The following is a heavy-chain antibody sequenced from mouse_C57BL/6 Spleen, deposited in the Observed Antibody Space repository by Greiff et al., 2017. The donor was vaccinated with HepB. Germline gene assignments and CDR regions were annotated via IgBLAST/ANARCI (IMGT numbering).Heavy chain of an antibody. Sequence: VQLQQSGTVLARPGASVKMSCKTSGYTFTSYWMHWVKQRPGQGLEWIGAIYPGNSDTSYNQKFKGKAKLTAVTSASTAYMELSSLTNEDSAVYYCTGAYSNYDWYFDVWGTGTTVTVSS. CDR2: IYPGNSDT. J-gene: IGHJ1*03. CDR1: GYTFTSYW. CDR3: TGAYSNYDWYFDV. V-gene: IGHV1-5*01. D-gene: IGHD2-5*01.